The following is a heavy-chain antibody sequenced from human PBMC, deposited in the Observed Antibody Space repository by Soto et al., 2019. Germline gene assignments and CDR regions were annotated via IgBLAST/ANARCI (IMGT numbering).Heavy chain of an antibody. CDR3: ARKTRADATYFDY. CDR2: IYYSGST. Sequence: PSETLSLTCTVSGGSISSSSYYWGWIRQPPGKGLEWIGSIYYSGSTYYNPSLKSRVTISVDTSKNQFSLKLSSVTAADTAVYYCARKTRADATYFDYWGQGTLVTVSS. V-gene: IGHV4-39*01. CDR1: GGSISSSSYY. J-gene: IGHJ4*02.